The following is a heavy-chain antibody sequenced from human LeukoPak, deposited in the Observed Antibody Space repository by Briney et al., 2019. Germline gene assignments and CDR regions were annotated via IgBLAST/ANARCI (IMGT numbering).Heavy chain of an antibody. CDR1: GFTFTSSA. CDR2: IVVGSGNT. V-gene: IGHV1-58*01. J-gene: IGHJ4*02. Sequence: ASVKVSCKASGFTFTSSAVQWVRQARGQRLEWIGWIVVGSGNTNYAQKFQERVTITRDMSTSTAYMELSSLRSEDTAVYYCAAVGSLVGATLLDYWGQGTLVTVSS. D-gene: IGHD1-26*01. CDR3: AAVGSLVGATLLDY.